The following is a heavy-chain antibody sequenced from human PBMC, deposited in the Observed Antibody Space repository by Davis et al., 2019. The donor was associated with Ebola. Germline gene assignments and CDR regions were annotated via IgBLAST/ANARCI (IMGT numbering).Heavy chain of an antibody. J-gene: IGHJ4*02. CDR3: AREGYCSGGSCYALLVY. D-gene: IGHD2-15*01. V-gene: IGHV1-2*04. CDR2: INPNSGGT. Sequence: ASVKVSCKASGYTFTGYYMHWVRQAPGQGLEWMGWINPNSGGTNYAQQFQGWVTMTRDTSISTAYMELSRLRSDDTAVYYCAREGYCSGGSCYALLVYWGQGTLVTVSS. CDR1: GYTFTGYY.